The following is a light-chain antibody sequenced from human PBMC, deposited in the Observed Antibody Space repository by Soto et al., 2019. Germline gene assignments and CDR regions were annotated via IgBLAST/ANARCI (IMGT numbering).Light chain of an antibody. J-gene: IGKJ1*01. Sequence: EIVFTQSPGTLSLSPGERATLSCRASQSVSSSYLAWYQQKPGQAPRLLIYGVSSRATGIPDRFSGSGSGTDFTLTISRXEPEDFAVYYCQQYGISPLTFGQGTKVDIK. V-gene: IGKV3-20*01. CDR1: QSVSSSY. CDR3: QQYGISPLT. CDR2: GVS.